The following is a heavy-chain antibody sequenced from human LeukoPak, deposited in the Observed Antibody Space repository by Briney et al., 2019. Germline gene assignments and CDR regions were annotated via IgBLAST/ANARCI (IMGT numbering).Heavy chain of an antibody. CDR3: HDPSGQMATTDY. Sequence: GGSLRLSCAASGFTFSSYAMSWVRQAPGKGLEWVSAISGSGGSTYYADSVKGRFTISRDNSKNTLYLQMNSLRAEDTAVYYCHDPSGQMATTDYWGQGTLVTVSS. V-gene: IGHV3-23*01. CDR2: ISGSGGST. J-gene: IGHJ4*02. D-gene: IGHD5-24*01. CDR1: GFTFSSYA.